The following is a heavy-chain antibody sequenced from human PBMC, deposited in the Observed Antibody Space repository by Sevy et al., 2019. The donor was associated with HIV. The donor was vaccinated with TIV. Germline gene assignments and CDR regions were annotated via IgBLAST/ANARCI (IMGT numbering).Heavy chain of an antibody. Sequence: GESLKISCKGSGYSFTNYWIGWVRQMPGKGLEWMAIVYPGDSDTRYSPSFQGLVTISAGKYTNTAYLQSSSLKASDSAMYYCVRHVSHDVLTGEYYYYYGMDVWGQGTSVTVSS. J-gene: IGHJ6*02. CDR2: VYPGDSDT. CDR1: GYSFTNYW. CDR3: VRHVSHDVLTGEYYYYYGMDV. V-gene: IGHV5-51*01. D-gene: IGHD3-9*01.